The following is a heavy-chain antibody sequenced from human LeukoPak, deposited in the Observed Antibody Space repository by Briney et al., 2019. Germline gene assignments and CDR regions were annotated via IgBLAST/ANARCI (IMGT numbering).Heavy chain of an antibody. CDR3: ARHLAELRGRSWPYYYYYYFDV. CDR1: KASYVGDS. Sequence: TSETLSLTCAVSKASYVGDSWSWIRQPPGKGLEWIGEINHSGSSNYNPSLKSRVTISADTSRNEVSLRLTSVTAADTAVYYCARHLAELRGRSWPYYYYYYFDVWGTGTTVTISS. D-gene: IGHD6-13*01. V-gene: IGHV4-34*01. CDR2: INHSGSS. J-gene: IGHJ6*03.